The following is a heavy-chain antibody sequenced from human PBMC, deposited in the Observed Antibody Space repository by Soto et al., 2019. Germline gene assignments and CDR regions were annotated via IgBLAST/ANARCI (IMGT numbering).Heavy chain of an antibody. CDR2: IHHSGST. D-gene: IGHD1-26*01. Sequence: SETLSLTCTVSGGSISSGENFWNWIRQSPGKGLEWIGYIHHSGSTYYNPSLKSRLTISVDTSKNQISLKLNSVTAADTDVYYCARDPGTYPYYFDCLRRGPRVIV. CDR3: ARDPGTYPYYFDC. J-gene: IGHJ4*02. CDR1: GGSISSGENF. V-gene: IGHV4-30-4*01.